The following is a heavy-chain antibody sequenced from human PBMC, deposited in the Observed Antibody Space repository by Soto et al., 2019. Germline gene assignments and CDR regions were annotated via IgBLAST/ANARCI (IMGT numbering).Heavy chain of an antibody. CDR1: GDSISSNTYY. CDR3: ARHRYSYGVYYFDY. D-gene: IGHD5-18*01. J-gene: IGHJ4*02. Sequence: SETLSLTCTVSGDSISSNTYYWGWIRQPPGKGLEWIGSMFYSGNTYYNPSLKSRVTLSIDTSKSQFSLKLNAVAAADTAVYYCARHRYSYGVYYFDYWGQGTLVTVSS. CDR2: MFYSGNT. V-gene: IGHV4-39*01.